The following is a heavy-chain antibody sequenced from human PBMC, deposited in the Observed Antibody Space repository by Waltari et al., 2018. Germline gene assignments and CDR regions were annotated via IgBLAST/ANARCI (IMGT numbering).Heavy chain of an antibody. CDR1: GYSFPTYG. CDR2: INTKTGKP. D-gene: IGHD6-13*01. J-gene: IGHJ4*02. Sequence: QVQLVQSGSELKKPGASVKVSCKASGYSFPTYGLNWVRQAPGQGPEWVGLINTKTGKPTYAQAFTGRFVFSLDTSVTTAYLQISSLTAEDTALYYCARSTGYRHDFWGQGTLVTVSS. CDR3: ARSTGYRHDF. V-gene: IGHV7-4-1*02.